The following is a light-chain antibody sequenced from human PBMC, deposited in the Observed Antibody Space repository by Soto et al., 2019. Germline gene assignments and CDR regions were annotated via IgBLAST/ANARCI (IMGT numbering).Light chain of an antibody. V-gene: IGKV3-20*01. CDR3: QHYGGSSGT. J-gene: IGKJ1*01. CDR2: GAS. Sequence: EIVLTQSPGTLSLSPGQRATLSCRASQSVINSYIAWYQQQPGQAPRLLIYGASSRATGIPNRFSGRGSGTDFTLTIGGLEHEDFAVYYCQHYGGSSGTFGQGTNVEI. CDR1: QSVINSY.